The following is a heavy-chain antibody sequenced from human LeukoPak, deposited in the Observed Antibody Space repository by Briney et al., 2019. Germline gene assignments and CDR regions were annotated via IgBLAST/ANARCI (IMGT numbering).Heavy chain of an antibody. V-gene: IGHV7-4-1*02. CDR2: INTNTGNP. CDR3: ARDISSSWYSEYYFDY. Sequence: ASVKVSCKASGGTFSSYAISWVRQAPGQGLEWMGWINTNTGNPTYAQGFTGRFVFSLDTSVSTAYLQISSLKAEDTAVYYCARDISSSWYSEYYFDYWGQGTLVTVSS. J-gene: IGHJ4*02. CDR1: GGTFSSYA. D-gene: IGHD6-13*01.